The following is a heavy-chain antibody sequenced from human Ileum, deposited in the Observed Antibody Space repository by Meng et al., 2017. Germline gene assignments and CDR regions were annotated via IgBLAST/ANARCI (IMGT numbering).Heavy chain of an antibody. J-gene: IGHJ3*02. V-gene: IGHV3-7*01. CDR3: ARDPAYGAFDM. CDR2: INGDGSIK. D-gene: IGHD2-21*01. CDR1: GFNFRTSW. Sequence: GESLKISCAASGFNFRTSWMTWVRQAPGGGLEFVANINGDGSIKSSLDSTNGRFIISRDNAKNSLYLQINSLRVEDTALYYCARDPAYGAFDMWGQGRMVTVSS.